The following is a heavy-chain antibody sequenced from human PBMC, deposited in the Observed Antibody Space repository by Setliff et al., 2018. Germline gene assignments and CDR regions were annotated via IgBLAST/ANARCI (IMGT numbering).Heavy chain of an antibody. CDR2: IRFDGTTK. D-gene: IGHD3-10*01. CDR3: AKVKKQLIRGSGFDL. Sequence: GGSLRLSCAASGFNFGSYGMHWVHQAPGKGLEWVAFIRFDGTTKYYADSVKGRFTISRDNSQNTLYLQMDSLRPEDTAVYYCAKVKKQLIRGSGFDLWGQGTLVTVSS. CDR1: GFNFGSYG. J-gene: IGHJ4*02. V-gene: IGHV3-30*02.